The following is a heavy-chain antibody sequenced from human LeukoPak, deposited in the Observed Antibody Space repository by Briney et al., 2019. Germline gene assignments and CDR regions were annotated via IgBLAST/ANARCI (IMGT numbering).Heavy chain of an antibody. CDR1: GYTFTSYG. CDR3: ARDPYSSGSGLADY. CDR2: ISGYSANT. J-gene: IGHJ4*02. V-gene: IGHV1-18*01. D-gene: IGHD6-19*01. Sequence: RASVKVSCKASGYTFTSYGITWVRQAPGQGLEWMGWISGYSANTNYAQKLQGRVTMTTDTSTGTAYMELRSLRSDDTAVYYCARDPYSSGSGLADYWGQGTLVTVSS.